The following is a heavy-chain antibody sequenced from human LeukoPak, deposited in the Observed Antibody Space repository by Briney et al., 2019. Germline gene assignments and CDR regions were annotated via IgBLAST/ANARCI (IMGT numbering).Heavy chain of an antibody. CDR3: ARETLVVVPAASGWFDP. CDR2: ISSSSSYT. J-gene: IGHJ5*02. D-gene: IGHD2-2*01. Sequence: GGSLRLSCAASGFTFSDYYMSWIRQAPGKGLEWVSYISSSSSYTNYADSVKGRFTISRDNAKNSLYLQMNSLRAEDTAVYYCARETLVVVPAASGWFDPWGQGTPVTVSS. V-gene: IGHV3-11*05. CDR1: GFTFSDYY.